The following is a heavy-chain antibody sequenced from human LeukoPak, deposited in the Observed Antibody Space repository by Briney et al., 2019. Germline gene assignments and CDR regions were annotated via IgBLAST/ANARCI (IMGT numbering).Heavy chain of an antibody. J-gene: IGHJ4*02. CDR1: GFTFSSYG. V-gene: IGHV3-30*18. CDR3: AKGPRYCSGGSCDLSQDC. CDR2: ISDDGSNK. D-gene: IGHD2-15*01. Sequence: GRSLRLSCAASGFTFSSYGMHWGRQAPGKGLEWVAVISDDGSNKYYADSVKGRFSRDNSKNTLYLQMNSLRAEDTAVYYYAKGPRYCSGGSCDLSQDCWGQGTLVTVSS.